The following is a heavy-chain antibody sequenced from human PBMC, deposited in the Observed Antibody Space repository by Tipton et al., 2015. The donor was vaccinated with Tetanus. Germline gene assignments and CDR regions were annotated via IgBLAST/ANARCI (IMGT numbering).Heavy chain of an antibody. Sequence: TLSLTCSVSGGSLRSGDYQWNWIRQPPGKGLEWLAYISPSGRTNSNYDLKSRITISQDKSKNQFSLRLTSVTAADTAVYYCARGLPREPFYFDYWGQGKQVTVSS. CDR1: GGSLRSGDYQ. CDR3: ARGLPREPFYFDY. J-gene: IGHJ4*02. D-gene: IGHD1-26*01. CDR2: ISPSGRT. V-gene: IGHV4-61*08.